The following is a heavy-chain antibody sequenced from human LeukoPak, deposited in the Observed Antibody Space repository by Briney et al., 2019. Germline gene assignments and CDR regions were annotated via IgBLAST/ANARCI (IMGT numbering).Heavy chain of an antibody. CDR1: GFTSSAYS. D-gene: IGHD6-13*01. CDR3: GRWHQLALDY. Sequence: GGTLSLSCAVSGFTSSAYSMNWVRQAPGKGLEWVSSISSSGSYIYYADSVKGRFIISRDNAKNSLYLQMYSLGAEDAAVDYCGRWHQLALDYWGQGTLVTVSS. J-gene: IGHJ4*02. V-gene: IGHV3-21*01. CDR2: ISSSGSYI.